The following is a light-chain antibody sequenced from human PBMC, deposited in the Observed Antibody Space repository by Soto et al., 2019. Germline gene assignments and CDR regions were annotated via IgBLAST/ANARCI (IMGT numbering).Light chain of an antibody. J-gene: IGKJ4*01. Sequence: DIQMTQSPSTLSGSVGERVTSTCRASQTISSWLAWYQQKPGKAPKLLIYKASTLKSGVPSRFSGSGSGTDFTLTISSLQPEDFATYYCQQANSFPLTFGGGTKVDIK. CDR1: QTISSW. CDR3: QQANSFPLT. V-gene: IGKV1-5*03. CDR2: KAS.